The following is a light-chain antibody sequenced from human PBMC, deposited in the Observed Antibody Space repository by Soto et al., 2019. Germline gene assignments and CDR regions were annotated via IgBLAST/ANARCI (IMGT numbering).Light chain of an antibody. J-gene: IGKJ1*01. V-gene: IGKV1-39*01. CDR2: AAS. CDR1: QSISSY. Sequence: DIQMTQSPSSVSASVVDRVTITCRASQSISSYLYWYQQKPGKAPKLLIYAASSLQSGVPSRFSGSGSGTDFTLTISSLQPEDFATYYCQQSYSTPPTFGQGTKVDIK. CDR3: QQSYSTPPT.